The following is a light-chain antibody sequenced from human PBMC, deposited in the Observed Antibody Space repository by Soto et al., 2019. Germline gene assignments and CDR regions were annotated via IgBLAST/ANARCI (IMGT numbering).Light chain of an antibody. J-gene: IGLJ3*02. CDR2: LNSDGSH. Sequence: QSVLTQSPSASASLGASVKLTCTLSSGHSSYAIAWHQQQPEKGPRYLMKLNSDGSHSKGDGIPDRFSGSSSGAVRYLTISSLQSEDEADYYCQTWGTGIQVFGGGTQLIVL. V-gene: IGLV4-69*01. CDR1: SGHSSYA. CDR3: QTWGTGIQV.